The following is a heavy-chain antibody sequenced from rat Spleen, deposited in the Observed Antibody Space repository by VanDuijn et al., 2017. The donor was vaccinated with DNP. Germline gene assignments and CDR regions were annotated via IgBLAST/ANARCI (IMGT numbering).Heavy chain of an antibody. CDR1: GFTFSNYG. CDR3: ASRPPPTRGPFDY. V-gene: IGHV5-29*01. D-gene: IGHD1-4*01. J-gene: IGHJ2*01. Sequence: EVQLVESGGGLVQPGRSLKLSCAASGFTFSNYGMAWVRQAPTKGLEWVATIRYDGSSTYYPDSVTDRFTISRDNAKSTLYLQMDSLRSEDTAAYYCASRPPPTRGPFDYWGQGVTVTVSS. CDR2: IRYDGSST.